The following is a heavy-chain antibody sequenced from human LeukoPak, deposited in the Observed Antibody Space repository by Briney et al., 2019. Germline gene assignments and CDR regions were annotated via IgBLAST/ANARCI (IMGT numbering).Heavy chain of an antibody. D-gene: IGHD3-10*01. J-gene: IGHJ4*02. CDR3: ARNAMARGNHFDY. CDR1: GFTFSSYA. V-gene: IGHV3-64*01. CDR2: ISSNGGNT. Sequence: PGGSLRLSCAASGFTFSSYAMHCVRQAPGKGLEYVSAISSNGGNTYYANSVKGRFTISRDNSKDTLYLLMGSLRAEDMAVYYCARNAMARGNHFDYWGQGTLVAVSS.